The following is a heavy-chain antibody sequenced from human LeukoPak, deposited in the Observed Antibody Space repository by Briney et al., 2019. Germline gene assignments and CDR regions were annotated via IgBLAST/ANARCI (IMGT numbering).Heavy chain of an antibody. Sequence: PGGSLRLSCAASGFTFSSYEMNWVRQAPGKGLEWVSYISSSGSTIYYADSVKGRFTISRDNAKNSLYLQMSSLRAEDTAVYYCATYYYDSSGPFDYWGQGTLVTVSS. D-gene: IGHD3-22*01. CDR3: ATYYYDSSGPFDY. CDR2: ISSSGSTI. J-gene: IGHJ4*02. CDR1: GFTFSSYE. V-gene: IGHV3-48*03.